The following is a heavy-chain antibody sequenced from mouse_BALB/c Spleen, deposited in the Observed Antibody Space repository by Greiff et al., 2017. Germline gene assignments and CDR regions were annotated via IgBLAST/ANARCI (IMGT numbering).Heavy chain of an antibody. J-gene: IGHJ1*01. CDR1: GYTFTSYW. V-gene: IGHV1S22*01. CDR2: IYPGSGST. CDR3: ASHYGYDGLGYVDV. Sequence: LQQPGSELVRPGASVKLSCKASGYTFTSYWMHWVKQRPGQGLEWIGNIYPGSGSTNYDEKFKSKASLTVDTSSSTAYMQLSSLTSEDSAVYYCASHYGYDGLGYVDVWGAGTTVTVSS. D-gene: IGHD2-2*01.